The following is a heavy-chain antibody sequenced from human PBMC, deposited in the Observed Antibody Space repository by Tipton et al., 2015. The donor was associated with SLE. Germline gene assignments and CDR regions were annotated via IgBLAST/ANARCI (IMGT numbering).Heavy chain of an antibody. Sequence: SGVTFSSYSMNWVRQAPGKGLEWVSSISSSSTYIYYADSVTGRFSISRDNAKNSLYLQMNSLRVEDTAVYYCARDGYGSTYGMDVWGQGTTVTVSS. CDR3: ARDGYGSTYGMDV. CDR2: ISSSSTYI. CDR1: GVTFSSYS. D-gene: IGHD6-13*01. J-gene: IGHJ6*02. V-gene: IGHV3-21*03.